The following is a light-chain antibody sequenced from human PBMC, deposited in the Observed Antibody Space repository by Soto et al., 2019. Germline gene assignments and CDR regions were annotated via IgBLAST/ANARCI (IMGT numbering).Light chain of an antibody. Sequence: AIQMTQSPSSLSASVGDRVTITCRASQGIRNDLGWYQQKPGKAPKLLIYAASSLQSGVPSRFRVSGSGTDFTLTISSLQPEDFATYYCIQDYNYPLTFGGGTKVDIK. CDR3: IQDYNYPLT. J-gene: IGKJ4*01. CDR2: AAS. CDR1: QGIRND. V-gene: IGKV1-6*01.